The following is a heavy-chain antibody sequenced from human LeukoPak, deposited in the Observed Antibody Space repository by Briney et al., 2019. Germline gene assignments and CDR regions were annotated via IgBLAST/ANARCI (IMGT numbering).Heavy chain of an antibody. CDR3: AKGGGATVPFDN. CDR1: GFTFSTYS. CDR2: ISVSGGST. D-gene: IGHD4-11*01. Sequence: GGSLRLSCAGSGFTFSTYSMHWVRQAPGKGLEWVSVISVSGGSTYYADSVKGRFTISRDNSKNTLYLQMNSLRVEDTAVYYCAKGGGATVPFDNWGQGTLVTVSS. J-gene: IGHJ4*02. V-gene: IGHV3-23*01.